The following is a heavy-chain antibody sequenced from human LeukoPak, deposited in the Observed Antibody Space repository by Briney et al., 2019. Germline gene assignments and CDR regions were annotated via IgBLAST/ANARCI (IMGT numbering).Heavy chain of an antibody. CDR2: IYPGDSDT. CDR3: ARHKERGYSYGQGTDFDY. D-gene: IGHD5-18*01. Sequence: SGESLKISCKGSGYSFTSYWIGWARQMPGKGLEWMGIIYPGDSDTRYSPSFQGQVTISADKSISTAYLQWSSLKASDTAMYYCARHKERGYSYGQGTDFDYWGQGTLVTVSS. V-gene: IGHV5-51*01. CDR1: GYSFTSYW. J-gene: IGHJ4*02.